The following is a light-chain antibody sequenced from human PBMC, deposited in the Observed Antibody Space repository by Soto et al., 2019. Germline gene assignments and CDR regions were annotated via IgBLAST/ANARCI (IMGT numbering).Light chain of an antibody. CDR2: GAS. V-gene: IGKV3-20*01. Sequence: EIVLTQSPGTLSLSPGERATLSCRASQSVSSNYLGWYQQKLGQAPRLLIYGASSRATGISDRFSGSGSGTDFTLIISRLQPADFAVYFCQQYGTSPWPFGQGTKVEPK. CDR3: QQYGTSPWP. CDR1: QSVSSNY. J-gene: IGKJ1*01.